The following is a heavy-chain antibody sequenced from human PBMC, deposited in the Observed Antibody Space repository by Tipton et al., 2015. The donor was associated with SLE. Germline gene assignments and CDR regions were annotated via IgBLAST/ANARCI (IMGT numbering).Heavy chain of an antibody. CDR3: ARHRGYFTVSDYIDY. J-gene: IGHJ4*02. Sequence: LSLTCSVSGGSISTTSYYWGWIRQPPGKGLEWIANIYHDGSTYYNPSLKSRVTISVDTSKNQFSLKLTSVTAADTAVFYRARHRGYFTVSDYIDYWGQGTLVTVSS. D-gene: IGHD2-8*01. CDR2: IYHDGST. V-gene: IGHV4-39*07. CDR1: GGSISTTSYY.